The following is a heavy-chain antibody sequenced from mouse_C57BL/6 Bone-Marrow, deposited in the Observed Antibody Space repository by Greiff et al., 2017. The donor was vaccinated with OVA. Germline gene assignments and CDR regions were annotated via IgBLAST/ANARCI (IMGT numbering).Heavy chain of an antibody. CDR2: INPSNGGT. J-gene: IGHJ1*03. CDR3: ARRGYGNRGYFDV. D-gene: IGHD2-10*02. V-gene: IGHV1-53*01. Sequence: VQLQQSGTELVKPGASVKLSCKASGYTFTSYWMHWVKQRPGQGLEWIGNINPSNGGTNYNEKFKSKATLTVDKSSSTAYMQLSSLTSEDSAVYYCARRGYGNRGYFDVWGTGTTVTVSS. CDR1: GYTFTSYW.